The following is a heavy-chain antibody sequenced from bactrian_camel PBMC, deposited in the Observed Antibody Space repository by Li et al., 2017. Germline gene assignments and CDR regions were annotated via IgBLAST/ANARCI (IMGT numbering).Heavy chain of an antibody. Sequence: VQLVESGGGLVQPGGSLRLSCLASGFTFSSYAMSWVRLAPGRGLEWVSAIAPDATIAYADSVKGRFTISRDNAKNTINLELNSLKTEDTAMYYCWSRAGWGQGTQVTVS. CDR3: WSRAG. CDR1: GFTFSSYA. CDR2: IAPDATI. V-gene: IGHV3S10*01. J-gene: IGHJ4*01.